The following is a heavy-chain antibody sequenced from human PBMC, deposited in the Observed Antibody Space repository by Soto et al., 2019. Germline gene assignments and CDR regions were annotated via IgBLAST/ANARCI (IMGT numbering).Heavy chain of an antibody. CDR1: GVTFSSYA. Sequence: QVQLVPSGAEVKKPGSSVKVSCKASGVTFSSYAISWVRQAPGQGLEWMGGIIPIFGTANYAQKFQGRVTITADESTSTDYMELSSLRSEDTAVYYCARDRVEDIVVVVAATFMDVWGQWTTVTVSS. V-gene: IGHV1-69*01. J-gene: IGHJ6*01. CDR2: IIPIFGTA. CDR3: ARDRVEDIVVVVAATFMDV. D-gene: IGHD2-15*01.